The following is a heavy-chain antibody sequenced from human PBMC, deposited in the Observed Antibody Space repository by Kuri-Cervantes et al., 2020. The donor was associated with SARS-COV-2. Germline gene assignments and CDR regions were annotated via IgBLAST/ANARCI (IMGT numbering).Heavy chain of an antibody. CDR1: GGSFRGYY. J-gene: IGHJ4*02. V-gene: IGHV4-34*01. CDR2: INHRGST. CDR3: ARGTGNWGGFDY. D-gene: IGHD7-27*01. Sequence: SDPRSLTCAVYGGSFRGYYWTWIRQPPGKGLEWSGEINHRGSTNYKPSLKSRVTISVDTSKNQFSLKLSSVTAADTAVYYYARGTGNWGGFDYWGQGTLVTVSS.